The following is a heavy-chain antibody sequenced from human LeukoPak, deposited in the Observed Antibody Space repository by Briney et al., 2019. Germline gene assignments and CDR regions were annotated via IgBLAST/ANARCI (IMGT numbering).Heavy chain of an antibody. Sequence: SETLSLTCTGSGGSISSYYWSWIRQPPGKGLEWIGYIYYSGSTNYNPSLKSRVTISVDTSKNQFSLKRSPVTAADTAVYYCARDRPYGSGSYNYYYYGMDVWGQGPTVTVSS. CDR3: ARDRPYGSGSYNYYYYGMDV. D-gene: IGHD3-10*01. CDR2: IYYSGST. CDR1: GGSISSYY. J-gene: IGHJ6*02. V-gene: IGHV4-59*01.